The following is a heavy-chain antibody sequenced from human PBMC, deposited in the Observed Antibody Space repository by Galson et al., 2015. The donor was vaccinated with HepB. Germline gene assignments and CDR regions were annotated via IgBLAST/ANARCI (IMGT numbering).Heavy chain of an antibody. D-gene: IGHD2-8*01. CDR3: AGVGSGHDAFDI. V-gene: IGHV1-46*01. J-gene: IGHJ3*02. CDR1: GNSFTSYD. Sequence: SVKVSCKASGNSFTSYDIHWVRQAPGQGLEWMGRINPSGKNILYAQKFQGRVTMTRDKFTSSVYMDLSSLRSDDTAVYYCAGVGSGHDAFDIWGQGTVITVSP. CDR2: INPSGKNI.